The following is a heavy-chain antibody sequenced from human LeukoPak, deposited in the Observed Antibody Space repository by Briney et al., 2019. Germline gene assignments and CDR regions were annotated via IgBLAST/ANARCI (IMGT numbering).Heavy chain of an antibody. V-gene: IGHV1-46*01. J-gene: IGHJ3*02. CDR2: INPQSGDA. D-gene: IGHD3-3*01. CDR1: GYTFTSHY. CDR3: ARPPGLYYERDAFDI. Sequence: ASVTVSCKASGYTFTSHYMHWVRQAPGQGLDWMGIINPQSGDATYAQMFQGRVTMTRNTSISTAYMELSSLRSEDTAVYYCARPPGLYYERDAFDIWGQGTMVTVSS.